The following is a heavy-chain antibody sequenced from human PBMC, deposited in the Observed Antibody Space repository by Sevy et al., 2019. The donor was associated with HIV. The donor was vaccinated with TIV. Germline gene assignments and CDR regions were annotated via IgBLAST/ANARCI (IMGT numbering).Heavy chain of an antibody. Sequence: ASVKVSCKVSGYTLTELSMHWVRQAPGKGLEWMGTFDPEDDEKIYAQKFQGRVTMTEETSTDTAYMELSRLRYEDTAVYYCATTKDYYDTSGYPFDSWGQGTLVTVSS. CDR2: FDPEDDEK. D-gene: IGHD3-22*01. J-gene: IGHJ4*02. CDR1: GYTLTELS. V-gene: IGHV1-24*01. CDR3: ATTKDYYDTSGYPFDS.